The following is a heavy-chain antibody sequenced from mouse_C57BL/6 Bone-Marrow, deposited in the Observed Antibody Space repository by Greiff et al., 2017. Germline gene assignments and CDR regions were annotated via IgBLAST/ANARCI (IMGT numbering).Heavy chain of an antibody. D-gene: IGHD1-1*01. CDR1: GYTFTSYG. CDR2: IYPRSGNT. Sequence: VQLQQSGAELARPGASVKLSCKASGYTFTSYGISWVKQGTGQGLEWIGEIYPRSGNTYYNEKFKGKATLTADKSSSTAYMELRSLTSEDSAVYFCARGEYGSSYPFAYWGQGTLVTVSA. J-gene: IGHJ3*01. CDR3: ARGEYGSSYPFAY. V-gene: IGHV1-81*01.